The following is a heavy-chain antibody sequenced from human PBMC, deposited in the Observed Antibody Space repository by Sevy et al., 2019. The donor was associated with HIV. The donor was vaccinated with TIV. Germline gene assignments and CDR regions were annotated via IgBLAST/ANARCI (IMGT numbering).Heavy chain of an antibody. D-gene: IGHD5-18*01. CDR2: IYHSASI. CDR1: GGAITSGDYY. V-gene: IGHV4-30-4*02. J-gene: IGHJ4*02. CDR3: VRERGYTYLFMDI. Sequence: SDTLSLTCTVSGGAITSGDYYWNWIRQPPGKGLEWIGYIYHSASIFYNPSLQSRAIISQDTSKNQFSLKLSSVTAADTAVYFCVRERGYTYLFMDIWGQGTPVTVSS.